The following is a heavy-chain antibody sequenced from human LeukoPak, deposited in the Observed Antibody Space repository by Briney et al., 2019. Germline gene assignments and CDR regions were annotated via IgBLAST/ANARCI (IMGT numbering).Heavy chain of an antibody. Sequence: ASVKVSCKASGYTFTSYGISWVRQAPGQGLEWMGWISAYNGNTNYAQKLQGRVTMTTDTSTSTAYMELRSLRSDDTAVYYCARDSSGRQYSSSSGALDYWGQGTLVTVSS. CDR3: ARDSSGRQYSSSSGALDY. CDR1: GYTFTSYG. D-gene: IGHD6-6*01. CDR2: ISAYNGNT. V-gene: IGHV1-18*01. J-gene: IGHJ4*02.